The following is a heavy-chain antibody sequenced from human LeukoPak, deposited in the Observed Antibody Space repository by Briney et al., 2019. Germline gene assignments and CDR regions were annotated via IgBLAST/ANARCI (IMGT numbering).Heavy chain of an antibody. J-gene: IGHJ4*02. V-gene: IGHV3-48*04. CDR2: ISSTSSSI. D-gene: IGHD3-3*01. Sequence: GGSLRLSCAASTFTLSSFSMKWVRQAPGKGLEWISYISSTSSSIYYADSVKGRFTISRDNAKNSLFLQMNSLRAEDTAVYYCARDDFGVLRVWGQGTLVTVSS. CDR1: TFTLSSFS. CDR3: ARDDFGVLRV.